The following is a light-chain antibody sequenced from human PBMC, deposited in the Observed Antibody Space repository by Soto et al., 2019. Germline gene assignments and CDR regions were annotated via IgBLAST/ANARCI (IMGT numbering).Light chain of an antibody. CDR1: NSNIGTNT. V-gene: IGLV1-44*01. CDR2: NNN. CDR3: AAWDNSLSTFYV. Sequence: QSVLTQPPSASGTPGQSVSISCSGSNSNIGTNTVNWYQQFPGTAPKLLIYNNNQRPSGVPDRFSGSKSGTSASLAISGLQSEDEADYYCAAWDNSLSTFYVFGTGTKVTVL. J-gene: IGLJ1*01.